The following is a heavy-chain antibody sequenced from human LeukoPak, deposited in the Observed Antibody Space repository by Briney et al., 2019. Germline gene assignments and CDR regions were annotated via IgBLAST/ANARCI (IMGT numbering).Heavy chain of an antibody. J-gene: IGHJ4*02. D-gene: IGHD3-3*01. CDR2: ISAYNGNT. CDR3: ARGQGTIFGVVILDY. CDR1: GYTFTSYG. V-gene: IGHV1-18*01. Sequence: ASVKVSCKASGYTFTSYGINWVRQAPGQGLEWMGWISAYNGNTNYAQKFQGRVTMTRNTSISTAYMELSSLRSEDTAVYYCARGQGTIFGVVILDYWGQGTLVTVSS.